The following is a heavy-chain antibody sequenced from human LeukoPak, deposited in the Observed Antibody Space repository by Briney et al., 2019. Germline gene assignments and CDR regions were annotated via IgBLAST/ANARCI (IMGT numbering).Heavy chain of an antibody. J-gene: IGHJ4*02. Sequence: KPSETLSLTCAVYGGSFSGYYWSWIRQPPGKGLEWIGRIYTSGSTNYNPSLKSRVTMSVDTSKNQFSLKLSSVTAADTAVYYCARDGTTRGEWLSPLDYWGQGTLVTVSS. V-gene: IGHV4-4*07. CDR2: IYTSGST. CDR3: ARDGTTRGEWLSPLDY. D-gene: IGHD3-3*01. CDR1: GGSFSGYY.